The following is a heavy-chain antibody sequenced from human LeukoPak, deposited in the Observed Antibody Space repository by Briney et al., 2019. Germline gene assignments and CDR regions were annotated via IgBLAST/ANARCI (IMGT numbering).Heavy chain of an antibody. V-gene: IGHV3-64*01. CDR2: ISSNGGST. J-gene: IGHJ4*02. CDR3: ARSYSSSPDY. D-gene: IGHD6-13*01. CDR1: GFTFSSYA. Sequence: PGGSLRLSCAASGFTFSSYAMHWVRQAPGKGLEYVSAISSNGGSTYYANSVKGRFTISRDNSKNTLYLQMGSLRAEDMAVYYCARSYSSSPDYWGQGTLVTVSS.